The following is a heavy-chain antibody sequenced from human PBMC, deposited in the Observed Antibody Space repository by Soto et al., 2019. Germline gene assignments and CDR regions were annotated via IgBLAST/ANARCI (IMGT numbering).Heavy chain of an antibody. V-gene: IGHV2-5*02. CDR3: AHRRFRDSSGENFDS. D-gene: IGHD6-19*01. Sequence: QITLKESGPPLVKPTQTLTLTCTFSGFSLNTNAVGVAWIRQPAGKALEWLPLLYWDDDKRYSPSLKSRLTNTTDTFKNQVVLTMTNMDPEDTATYYCAHRRFRDSSGENFDSWGQGTLVTVSS. CDR2: LYWDDDK. J-gene: IGHJ4*02. CDR1: GFSLNTNAVG.